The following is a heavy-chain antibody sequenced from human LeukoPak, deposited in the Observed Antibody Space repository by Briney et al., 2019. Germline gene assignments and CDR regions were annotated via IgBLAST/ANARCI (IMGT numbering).Heavy chain of an antibody. CDR2: ISSNGGST. CDR3: ARGSYYINAFDI. Sequence: GGSLRLSCAASGFTFSSYAMHWVRQAPGKGLEYVSAISSNGGSTYYANSVKGGFTISRDNSKNTLYLQMGSLRAEDMAVYYCARGSYYINAFDIWGQGTMVTVSS. J-gene: IGHJ3*02. CDR1: GFTFSSYA. D-gene: IGHD3-10*01. V-gene: IGHV3-64*01.